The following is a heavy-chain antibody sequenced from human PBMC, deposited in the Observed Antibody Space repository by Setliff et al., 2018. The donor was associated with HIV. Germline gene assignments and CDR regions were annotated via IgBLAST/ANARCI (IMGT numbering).Heavy chain of an antibody. D-gene: IGHD3-22*01. V-gene: IGHV4-61*02. CDR2: IYTSGST. J-gene: IGHJ5*02. CDR3: GRAISPKYYGSRGYYVA. CDR1: GGSISSASYN. Sequence: SETLSLTCTVSGGSISSASYNWSWIRPRDGKGLEWNGRIYTSGSTNNNPSPKSRVTISVDTSKNQFTLKRNPVTAADAALYYCGRAISPKYYGSRGYYVAWGQGTLVTVSS.